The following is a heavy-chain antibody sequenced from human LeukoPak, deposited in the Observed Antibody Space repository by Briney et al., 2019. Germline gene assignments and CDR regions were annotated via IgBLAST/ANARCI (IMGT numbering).Heavy chain of an antibody. D-gene: IGHD5-12*01. CDR1: GYTFTSYA. Sequence: SVKVSCKAPGYTFTSYAISWVRQAPGQGLEWMGGIIPIFGTANYAQKFQGRVTMTRDTSTSTVYMELSRLRSDDTAVYYCASGGYDFPSDDSYFFRGYYYYMDVWGKGTTVTVSS. CDR2: IIPIFGTA. J-gene: IGHJ6*03. V-gene: IGHV1-69*05. CDR3: ASGGYDFPSDDSYFFRGYYYYMDV.